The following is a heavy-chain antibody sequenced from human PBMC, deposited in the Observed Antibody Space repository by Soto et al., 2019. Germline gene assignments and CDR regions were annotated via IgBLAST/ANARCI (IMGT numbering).Heavy chain of an antibody. Sequence: SVKVSCKASGGTFSSYAISWVRQAPGQGLEWMGGIIPIFGTANYAQKFQGRVTITADESTSTAYMELSSLRSEDTAVYYCARERWLQEAYYYGMDVWGQGTTVTVSS. CDR3: ARERWLQEAYYYGMDV. D-gene: IGHD5-12*01. CDR1: GGTFSSYA. J-gene: IGHJ6*02. CDR2: IIPIFGTA. V-gene: IGHV1-69*13.